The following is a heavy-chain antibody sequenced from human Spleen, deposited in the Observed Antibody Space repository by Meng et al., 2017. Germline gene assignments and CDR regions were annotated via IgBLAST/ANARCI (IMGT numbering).Heavy chain of an antibody. V-gene: IGHV4-61*01. CDR3: AKVGGLAVAGTGNWFDP. Sequence: GSLRLSCTVSGGSVSSGSYYWSWIRQPPGKGLEWIGYIYYSGSTNYNPSLKSRVTISVDTSNNKFSLKLNSVTAADTAVYYCAKVGGLAVAGTGNWFDPWGQGTLVTVSS. D-gene: IGHD6-19*01. J-gene: IGHJ5*02. CDR1: GGSVSSGSYY. CDR2: IYYSGST.